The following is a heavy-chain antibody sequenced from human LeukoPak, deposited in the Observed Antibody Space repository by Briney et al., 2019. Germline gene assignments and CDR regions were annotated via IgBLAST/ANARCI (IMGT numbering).Heavy chain of an antibody. CDR1: GYTFTGYY. Sequence: ASVKVSCKASGYTFTGYYMHWVRQAPGQGLEWMGRINPNSGGTNYAQKSQGRVTMTRDTSISTAYMELSRLRSDDTAVYYCARAKRSNTNWFDPWGQGTLVTVSS. V-gene: IGHV1-2*06. CDR2: INPNSGGT. CDR3: ARAKRSNTNWFDP. D-gene: IGHD6-13*01. J-gene: IGHJ5*02.